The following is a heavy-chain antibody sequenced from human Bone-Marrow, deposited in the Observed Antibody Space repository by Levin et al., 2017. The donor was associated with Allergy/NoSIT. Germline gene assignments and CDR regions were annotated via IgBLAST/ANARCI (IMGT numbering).Heavy chain of an antibody. Sequence: GGSLRLSCAASGFTFSGSAIHWVRQASGKGLEWVGRIRSKGSDYATAYAASVKGRFTVSRDDSKNTAYLQMNSLRTEDTAVYYCTRLGEMGAVTTSFDYWGQGILVTVSS. J-gene: IGHJ4*02. CDR2: IRSKGSDYAT. CDR1: GFTFSGSA. V-gene: IGHV3-73*01. CDR3: TRLGEMGAVTTSFDY. D-gene: IGHD5-24*01.